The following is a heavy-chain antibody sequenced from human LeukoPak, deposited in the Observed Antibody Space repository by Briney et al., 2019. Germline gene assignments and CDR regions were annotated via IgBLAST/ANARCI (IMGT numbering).Heavy chain of an antibody. D-gene: IGHD3-22*01. V-gene: IGHV3-21*01. CDR3: ARDPHYDSSGSDY. Sequence: PGGSLRLSCAASGFTFSSYSMNWVRQAPGKGLEWVSSISSSSSYIYYADSVKGRYTISRDNAKNSLYLQMNSLRAEDTAVYYCARDPHYDSSGSDYWGQGTLVTVSS. CDR2: ISSSSSYI. J-gene: IGHJ4*02. CDR1: GFTFSSYS.